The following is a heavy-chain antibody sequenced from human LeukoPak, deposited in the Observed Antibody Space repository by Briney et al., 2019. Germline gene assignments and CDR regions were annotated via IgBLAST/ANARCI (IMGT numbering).Heavy chain of an antibody. Sequence: GGSLRLSCAASGFTFSSYGMNWVRQAPGKGLEWVSGISGDAGRTYYADSVKGRFTMSRDNSKNTLYLQMNSLRAEDTGVYYCARVTGGYNLVDYWGQGTLVTVSS. CDR3: ARVTGGYNLVDY. CDR1: GFTFSSYG. CDR2: ISGDAGRT. D-gene: IGHD5-24*01. V-gene: IGHV3-23*01. J-gene: IGHJ4*02.